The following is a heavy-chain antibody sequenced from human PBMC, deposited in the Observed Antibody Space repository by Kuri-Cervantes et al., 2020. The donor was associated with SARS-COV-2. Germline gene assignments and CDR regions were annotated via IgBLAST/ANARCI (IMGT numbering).Heavy chain of an antibody. V-gene: IGHV1-46*01. Sequence: SVQVSCKASGYTFTSYYMHWVRQAPGQGLEWMGIINPSGGSTSYAQKFQGRVTMTRDTSTSTVYMELSSLRSEDTAVYYCVREVVPSGYYYGMDVWGQGTTVTVSS. CDR2: INPSGGST. CDR1: GYTFTSYY. J-gene: IGHJ6*02. CDR3: VREVVPSGYYYGMDV. D-gene: IGHD3-10*01.